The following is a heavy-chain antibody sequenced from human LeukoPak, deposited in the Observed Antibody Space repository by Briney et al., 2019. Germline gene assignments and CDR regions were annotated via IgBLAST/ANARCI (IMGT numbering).Heavy chain of an antibody. CDR1: GYSINSGYS. Sequence: SETLSLTCAVSGYSINSGYSWGWIRQSPGKGLEWIGNICHSGSTYYNPSLRSRVTISRDTSKNQFSLKLSSVTAADTAVYYCARFDHVWKTHGMDAFDIWGQGTMVTVSS. V-gene: IGHV4-38-2*01. D-gene: IGHD3-16*01. J-gene: IGHJ3*02. CDR2: ICHSGST. CDR3: ARFDHVWKTHGMDAFDI.